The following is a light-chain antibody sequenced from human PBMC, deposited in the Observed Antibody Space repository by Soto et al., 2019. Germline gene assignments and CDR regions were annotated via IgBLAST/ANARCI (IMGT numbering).Light chain of an antibody. CDR1: TSDFINYNY. V-gene: IGLV2-14*01. Sequence: QSALTQPASLSGSPGQSITISCTGATSDFINYNYVSWYQHHPGKAPQLLIYEVNNRPSGVSSRFSGSKSDNTASLTISGREAEDEAYYYCSSYTVSTDVVFGGGTKLTVL. J-gene: IGLJ2*01. CDR2: EVN. CDR3: SSYTVSTDVV.